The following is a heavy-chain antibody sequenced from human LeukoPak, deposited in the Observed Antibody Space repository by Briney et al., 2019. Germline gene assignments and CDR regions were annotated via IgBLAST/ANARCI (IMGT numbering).Heavy chain of an antibody. V-gene: IGHV3-23*01. D-gene: IGHD6-19*01. CDR2: ISGDSAYT. CDR3: AKRTDTIAVSASPLGY. CDR1: GFTFSSYA. J-gene: IGHJ4*02. Sequence: GGPLRPSCAASGFTFSSYAMSWARQAPGKGLEWVSTISGDSAYTYYADSVKGRFTISRDNSADTLYLQMNSLRAEDTAIYYCAKRTDTIAVSASPLGYWGQGTLVTVS.